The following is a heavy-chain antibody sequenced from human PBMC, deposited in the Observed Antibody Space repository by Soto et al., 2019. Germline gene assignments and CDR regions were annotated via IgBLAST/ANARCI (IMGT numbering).Heavy chain of an antibody. CDR3: AKELAARRPFDY. Sequence: ASGGGLVQPGGSLRLSCAASGFTLISYGMNWVRQAPGKGLEWVSAIGSSDATTYYADSVKGRFTISRDISKNTLYLQMNSLRAEDTALYYCAKELAARRPFDYWGQGTLVTVSS. V-gene: IGHV3-23*01. CDR2: IGSSDATT. D-gene: IGHD6-6*01. J-gene: IGHJ4*02. CDR1: GFTLISYG.